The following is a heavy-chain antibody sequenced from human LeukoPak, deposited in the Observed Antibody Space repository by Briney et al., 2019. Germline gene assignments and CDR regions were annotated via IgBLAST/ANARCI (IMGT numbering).Heavy chain of an antibody. D-gene: IGHD3-3*01. CDR2: ISTSSAYI. CDR1: GFTFSSYS. V-gene: IGHV3-21*01. Sequence: GGSLRLSCAASGFTFSSYSMNWVRQAPGKGLEWVSSISTSSAYIYYADSVKGRFTISRDNAKNSLYLQMNSLRAEDTAVYYCARVEAASYYFDYWGQGTLVTVSS. CDR3: ARVEAASYYFDY. J-gene: IGHJ4*02.